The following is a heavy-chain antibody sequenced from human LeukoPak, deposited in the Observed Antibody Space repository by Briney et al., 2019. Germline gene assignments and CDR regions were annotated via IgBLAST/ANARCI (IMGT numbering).Heavy chain of an antibody. V-gene: IGHV4-34*01. CDR2: INHSGST. CDR1: GGSFSGYY. D-gene: IGHD2-15*01. CDR3: ARGSQDIVVVVAATGKYYFDY. J-gene: IGHJ4*02. Sequence: ASETLSLTCAVYGGSFSGYYWSWIRQPPGKGLEWIGEINHSGSTNYNPSLKSRVTISVDTSKNQFSLKLSSVTAADTAVYYCARGSQDIVVVVAATGKYYFDYWGQGTLVTVSS.